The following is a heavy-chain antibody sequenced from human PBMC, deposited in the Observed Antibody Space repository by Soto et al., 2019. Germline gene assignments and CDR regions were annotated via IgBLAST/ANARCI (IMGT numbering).Heavy chain of an antibody. Sequence: ASVTFSCTASGYSFTTYGVSWVRQATGQGLEWMGWISTYNGDTRVAQQHQGRVTLTTDTSTNAAHMELRSLRSDDTASYYCARTEGRSTRGDYWGQGTRVTVSA. D-gene: IGHD2-8*01. V-gene: IGHV1-18*01. CDR3: ARTEGRSTRGDY. CDR2: ISTYNGDT. J-gene: IGHJ4*02. CDR1: GYSFTTYG.